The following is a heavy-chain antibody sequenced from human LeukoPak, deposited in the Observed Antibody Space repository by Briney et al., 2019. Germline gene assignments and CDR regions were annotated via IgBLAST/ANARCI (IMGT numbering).Heavy chain of an antibody. CDR2: ISSSSSYI. Sequence: PGASLRLSCAASGFTFSSYSMNWVRQAPGKGLEWVSSISSSSSYIYYADSVKGRFTISRDNAKNSLYLQMNSLRAEDTAVYYCARGLSSGYEYYFDYWGQGTLVTVSS. D-gene: IGHD3-22*01. CDR1: GFTFSSYS. J-gene: IGHJ4*02. V-gene: IGHV3-21*01. CDR3: ARGLSSGYEYYFDY.